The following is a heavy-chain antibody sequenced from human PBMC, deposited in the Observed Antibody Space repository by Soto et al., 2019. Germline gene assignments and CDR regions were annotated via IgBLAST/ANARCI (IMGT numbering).Heavy chain of an antibody. Sequence: GGSLRLSCAASGFTFRTYGMHWVRQAPGKGLEWVAFISDDGSQKYYGDSVKGRFTISRDNSKNTLSLRMISLRTEDTSVYYCAKEAPGGWHFFDTWGQGTLVTVSS. V-gene: IGHV3-30*18. CDR2: ISDDGSQK. J-gene: IGHJ4*02. CDR1: GFTFRTYG. CDR3: AKEAPGGWHFFDT. D-gene: IGHD6-19*01.